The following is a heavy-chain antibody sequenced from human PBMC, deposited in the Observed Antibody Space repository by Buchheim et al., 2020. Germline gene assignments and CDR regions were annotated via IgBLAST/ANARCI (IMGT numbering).Heavy chain of an antibody. CDR2: IWYDGSNK. V-gene: IGHV3-33*01. Sequence: QVQLMESGGGVVQPGRSLRLSYAASGFTFSSHGMHWVRQAPGKGLEWVAVIWYDGSNKYYGDSVKGRFTISRDNSKNTLYLQMNSLTADDTAVYYCARNQDHTTVTALIDYWGQGTL. CDR3: ARNQDHTTVTALIDY. D-gene: IGHD4-17*01. CDR1: GFTFSSHG. J-gene: IGHJ4*02.